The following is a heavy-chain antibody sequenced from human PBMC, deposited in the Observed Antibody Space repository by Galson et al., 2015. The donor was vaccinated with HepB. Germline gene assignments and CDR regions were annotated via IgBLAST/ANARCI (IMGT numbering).Heavy chain of an antibody. CDR3: ARGLRFLEWLLWVDY. CDR2: IIPILGIA. CDR1: GGTFSSYT. V-gene: IGHV1-69*02. D-gene: IGHD3-3*01. Sequence: SVKVSCKASGGTFSSYTISWVRQAPGQGLEWMGRIIPILGIANYAQKFQGRVTITADKSTSTAYMELSRLRSDDTAVYYCARGLRFLEWLLWVDYWGQGTLVTVSS. J-gene: IGHJ4*02.